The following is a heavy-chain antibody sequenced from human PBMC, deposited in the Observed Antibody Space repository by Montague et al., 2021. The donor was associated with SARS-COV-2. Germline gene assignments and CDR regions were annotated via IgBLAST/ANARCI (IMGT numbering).Heavy chain of an antibody. D-gene: IGHD3-22*01. V-gene: IGHV4-59*11. CDR3: ARSISSSGARDN. CDR2: IFYKGNT. CDR1: GGSLNKHY. J-gene: IGHJ1*01. Sequence: SETLSLTCTVSGGSLNKHYWSWIRKPPGKELEWLGNIFYKGNTXXXVXXWGRVSVSLDTPQNQFSLRLTSLTAADTAVYYCARSISSSGARDNWGQGILVTVS.